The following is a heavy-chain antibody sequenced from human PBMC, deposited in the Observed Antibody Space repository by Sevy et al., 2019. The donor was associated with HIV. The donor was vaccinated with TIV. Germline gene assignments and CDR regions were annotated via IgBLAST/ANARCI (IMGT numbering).Heavy chain of an antibody. CDR3: AREGHGIAAAGTIFYFDY. V-gene: IGHV3-74*01. CDR1: GFPFSSYR. J-gene: IGHJ4*02. CDR2: INSGGRRT. D-gene: IGHD6-13*01. Sequence: GSLRLSCAASGFPFSSYRVHWVRQTPGKGLVWVSRINSGGRRTSYADPVKGRLTISRDNAKNTLYLQMNSLRAEDTAVYYCAREGHGIAAAGTIFYFDYWGQGTLVTVSS.